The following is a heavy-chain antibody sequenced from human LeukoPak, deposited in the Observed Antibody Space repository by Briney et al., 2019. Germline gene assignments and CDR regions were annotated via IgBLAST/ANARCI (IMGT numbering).Heavy chain of an antibody. CDR2: IWYDGSNK. J-gene: IGHJ3*02. Sequence: GGSLRLSCAASGFTFSSYGMHWVRQAPGKGLEWVAVIWYDGSNKYYADSVKGRFTISRDNSKNTLYLQMNSLRAEDTAVYYCARDGEHDAFDIWGQGTMVTVSS. CDR3: ARDGEHDAFDI. CDR1: GFTFSSYG. V-gene: IGHV3-33*01.